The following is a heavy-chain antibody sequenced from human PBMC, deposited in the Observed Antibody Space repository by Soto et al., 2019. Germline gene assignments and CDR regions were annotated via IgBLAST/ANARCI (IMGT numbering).Heavy chain of an antibody. CDR3: ATERGIVATMRYYGMDV. CDR2: ISSSSSYI. D-gene: IGHD5-12*01. J-gene: IGHJ6*02. Sequence: GGSLRLSCAASGFTFSSYSMNWVRQAPGKGLEWVSSISSSSSYIYYADSVKGRFTISRDNAKNSLYLQMNSLRAEDTAVYYCATERGIVATMRYYGMDVWGQGTMVTVSS. V-gene: IGHV3-21*01. CDR1: GFTFSSYS.